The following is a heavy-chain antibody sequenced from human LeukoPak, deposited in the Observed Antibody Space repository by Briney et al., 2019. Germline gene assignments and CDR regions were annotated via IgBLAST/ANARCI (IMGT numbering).Heavy chain of an antibody. V-gene: IGHV5-51*01. Sequence: GESLKISCEGSGYSFASYWIGWVRQMPGKGLEWMGIIYPGDSDTRYSPSFQGQVTISADKSISTAYLQWSSLKASDTAMYYCARHIHRYSSSWGRLGLGKENYYYYGMDVWGQGTTVTVSS. CDR3: ARHIHRYSSSWGRLGLGKENYYYYGMDV. CDR2: IYPGDSDT. D-gene: IGHD6-13*01. CDR1: GYSFASYW. J-gene: IGHJ6*02.